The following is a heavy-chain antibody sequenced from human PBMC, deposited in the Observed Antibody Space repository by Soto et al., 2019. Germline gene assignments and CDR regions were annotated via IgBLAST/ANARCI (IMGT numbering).Heavy chain of an antibody. V-gene: IGHV3-53*01. D-gene: IGHD6-13*01. J-gene: IGHJ4*01. CDR1: GLPVSRNQ. CDR3: ARACEPEYSSHIFFAY. CDR2: SYSAGST. Sequence: GGSLRLSCAVSGLPVSRNQMSWVRQATGKGLHWVSVSYSAGSTYYANAVQCRFTISRDISEKKIFLELNGLTVDDTAVYYCARACEPEYSSHIFFAYWGRGTVVNVSS.